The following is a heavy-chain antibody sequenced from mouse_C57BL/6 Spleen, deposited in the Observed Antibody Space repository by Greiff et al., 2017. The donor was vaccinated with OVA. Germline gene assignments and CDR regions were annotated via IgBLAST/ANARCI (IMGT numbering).Heavy chain of an antibody. Sequence: EVQVVESGGDLVKPGGSLKLSCAASGFTFSSYGMSWVRQTPDKRLEWVATISSGGSYTYYPDSVKGRFTISRDNAKNTLYLQMSSLKSEDTAMYYCAIRTAQATRYFDYWGQGTTLTVSS. V-gene: IGHV5-6*01. CDR2: ISSGGSYT. J-gene: IGHJ2*01. D-gene: IGHD3-2*02. CDR3: AIRTAQATRYFDY. CDR1: GFTFSSYG.